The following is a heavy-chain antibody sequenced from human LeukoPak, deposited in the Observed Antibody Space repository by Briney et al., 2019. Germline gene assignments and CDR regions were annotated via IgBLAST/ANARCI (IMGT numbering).Heavy chain of an antibody. Sequence: RASDTLSLTYAVYGESLNYYYCSWIRQSPGKGLEWIGDIFDGKTINYNPSLQSRVTISAATSSQQFSLNLKSVTAADTAVYFCASGAWAARLNSWAQGALVIVSS. V-gene: IGHV4-34*12. CDR1: GESLNYYY. CDR2: IFDGKTI. J-gene: IGHJ4*02. D-gene: IGHD4-23*01. CDR3: ASGAWAARLNS.